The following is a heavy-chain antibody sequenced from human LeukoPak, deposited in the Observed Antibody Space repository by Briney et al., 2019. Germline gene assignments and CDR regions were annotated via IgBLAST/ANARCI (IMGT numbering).Heavy chain of an antibody. CDR1: GGSFSAYY. V-gene: IGHV4-34*01. D-gene: IGHD2-8*02. CDR3: ARAPPGRRFDY. Sequence: SETLSLTCAVYGGSFSAYYWSWIRQPPGKGLESIGEINHSGSTNYNPSLKSRVTISVDTSKNQFSLKLSSVTAADTAVYYCARAPPGRRFDYWGQGTLVTVSS. CDR2: INHSGST. J-gene: IGHJ4*02.